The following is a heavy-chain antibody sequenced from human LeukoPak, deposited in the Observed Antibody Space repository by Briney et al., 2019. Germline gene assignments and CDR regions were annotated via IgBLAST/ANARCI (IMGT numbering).Heavy chain of an antibody. D-gene: IGHD3-16*01. CDR2: IYYSGST. CDR1: GGSISSYY. CDR3: ARGSRFGGQLFPDY. J-gene: IGHJ4*02. V-gene: IGHV4-59*01. Sequence: KSSETLSLTCTVSGGSISSYYWSWIRQPPGKGLERIGYIYYSGSTNYNPSLKSRVTISVDTSKNQFSLKLSSVTAADTAVYYCARGSRFGGQLFPDYWGQGTLVTVSS.